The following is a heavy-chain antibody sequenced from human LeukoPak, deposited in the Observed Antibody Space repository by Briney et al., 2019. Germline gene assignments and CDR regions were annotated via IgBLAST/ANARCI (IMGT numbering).Heavy chain of an antibody. CDR3: ARDPSGTHWFDP. CDR1: GFTFSSYG. CDR2: IKQGGREK. D-gene: IGHD3-10*01. J-gene: IGHJ5*02. V-gene: IGHV3-7*01. Sequence: PGGTLRLSCAASGFTFSSYGMTWVRQAPGMGLEWVANIKQGGREKYYVDSVKGRFTISRDNAKNSLYLQMNSLRAEDTAVYYCARDPSGTHWFDPWGQGTLVTVSS.